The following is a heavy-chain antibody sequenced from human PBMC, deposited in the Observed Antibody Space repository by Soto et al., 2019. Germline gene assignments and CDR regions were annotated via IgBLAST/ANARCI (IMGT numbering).Heavy chain of an antibody. D-gene: IGHD2-2*01. V-gene: IGHV4-39*01. CDR2: IYYSGST. CDR3: ARQVVVVPAAMRGGAFDI. Sequence: TSETLSLTCTVSGGSINSSSFYWGWIRQPPRKGLEWIGSIYYSGSTYYNPSLKSRVTISVDTSKNQFSLKLSSVTAADTAVYYCARQVVVVPAAMRGGAFDIWGQGTMVTVSS. CDR1: GGSINSSSFY. J-gene: IGHJ3*02.